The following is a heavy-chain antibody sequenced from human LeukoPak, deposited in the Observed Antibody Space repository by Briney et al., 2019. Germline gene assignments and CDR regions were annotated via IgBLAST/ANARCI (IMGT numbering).Heavy chain of an antibody. Sequence: PSETLSLTCTVSGGSISSSSYYGGWIRQPPGKGLEWIGSLYYSGNTYYNPSLKSRVTISVDTSKNQFSLKLSSVTAADTAVYYCARNIAVAGRGDYMDVWGKGTTVTISS. V-gene: IGHV4-39*01. CDR3: ARNIAVAGRGDYMDV. CDR1: GGSISSSSYY. D-gene: IGHD6-19*01. CDR2: LYYSGNT. J-gene: IGHJ6*03.